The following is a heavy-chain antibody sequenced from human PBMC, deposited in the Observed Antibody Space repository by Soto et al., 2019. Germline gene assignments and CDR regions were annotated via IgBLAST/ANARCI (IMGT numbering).Heavy chain of an antibody. V-gene: IGHV3-23*01. D-gene: IGHD4-17*01. Sequence: EMQLLESGGGLVQPGGSLRLSCAASGFTMSTYSVTWVRQAPGKGLEWVSGISVTPGITFYADSVKGRFTISRDSSNNAGYLQMNSRGAEDMAMYFCSMCFVYGDLWGQGTLVTVSS. CDR2: ISVTPGIT. CDR1: GFTMSTYS. CDR3: SMCFVYGDL. J-gene: IGHJ4*02.